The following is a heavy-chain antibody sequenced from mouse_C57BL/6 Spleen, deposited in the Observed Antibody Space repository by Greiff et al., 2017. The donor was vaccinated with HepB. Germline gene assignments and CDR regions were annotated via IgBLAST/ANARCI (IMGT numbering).Heavy chain of an antibody. CDR3: AANGGAQALDY. CDR2: IDPSDSYT. CDR1: GYTFTSYW. J-gene: IGHJ2*01. Sequence: QVQLQQPGAELVKPGASVKLSCKASGYTFTSYWMQSVKQRPGQGLEWIGEIDPSDSYTNYNQKFKGKATLTVDTSSSTAYMQLSSLTSEDSAVYYCAANGGAQALDYWGQGTTLTVSS. V-gene: IGHV1-50*01. D-gene: IGHD3-2*02.